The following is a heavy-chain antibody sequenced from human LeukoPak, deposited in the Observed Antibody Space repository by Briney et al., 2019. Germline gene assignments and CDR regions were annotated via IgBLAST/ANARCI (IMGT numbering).Heavy chain of an antibody. CDR3: TRGPPNWGYDF. CDR1: GYIFTSYD. D-gene: IGHD3/OR15-3a*01. V-gene: IGHV1-8*01. Sequence: ASVKVSCKASGYIFTSYDINWVRQATGQRLEWLGWMSPNSGNTGYAQNFQGKVTMTRSTALSTAYMELSSLKSDDTAVYYCTRGPPNWGYDFWGQGTLVTVSS. J-gene: IGHJ4*02. CDR2: MSPNSGNT.